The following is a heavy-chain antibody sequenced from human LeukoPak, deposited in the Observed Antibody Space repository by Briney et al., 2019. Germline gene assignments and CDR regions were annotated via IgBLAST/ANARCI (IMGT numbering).Heavy chain of an antibody. Sequence: GGSLRLSCEGSGFSFSSYGMNWVRQAPGKGLEWVSYISSSSSTIYYADSVKGRFTISRDNAKNSLYLQMNSLRAEDTAVYYCARDHLKLRLVFDYWGQGTLVTVSS. CDR2: ISSSSSTI. J-gene: IGHJ4*02. V-gene: IGHV3-48*04. D-gene: IGHD6-19*01. CDR1: GFSFSSYG. CDR3: ARDHLKLRLVFDY.